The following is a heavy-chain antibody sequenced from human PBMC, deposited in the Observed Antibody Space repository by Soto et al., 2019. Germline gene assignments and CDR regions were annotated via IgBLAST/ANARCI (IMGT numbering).Heavy chain of an antibody. CDR1: GFTFSDHY. D-gene: IGHD2-2*01. CDR2: SRNKVNSYTT. J-gene: IGHJ4*02. V-gene: IGHV3-72*01. CDR3: ARLRLEYAIDY. Sequence: GGSLRLSCAASGFTFSDHYMDWVRQAPGKGLEWVGRSRNKVNSYTTEYAASVKGRFTISRDDSKNSLYLQMNSLKTEDTAVYYCARLRLEYAIDYWGQGTLVTVSS.